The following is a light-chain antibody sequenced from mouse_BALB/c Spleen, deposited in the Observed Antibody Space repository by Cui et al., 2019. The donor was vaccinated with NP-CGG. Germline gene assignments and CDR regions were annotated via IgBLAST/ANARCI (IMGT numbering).Light chain of an antibody. CDR1: TGTVTTSNY. CDR2: GTN. CDR3: ALWYSNHWV. J-gene: IGLJ1*01. Sequence: QAFFTPGSSPTTSPGGTVTLTCRSSTGTVTTSNYANWVQEKPDHLFTGLIGGTNNRVPGVPARFSGSLIGDKAALTITGAQTEDEAIYFCALWYSNHWVFGGGTKLTVL. V-gene: IGLV1*01.